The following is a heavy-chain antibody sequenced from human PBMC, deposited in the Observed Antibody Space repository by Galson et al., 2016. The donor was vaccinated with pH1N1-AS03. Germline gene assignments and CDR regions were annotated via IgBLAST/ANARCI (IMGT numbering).Heavy chain of an antibody. CDR3: ARGWYEIATGYLVDPFDY. V-gene: IGHV3-11*01. CDR2: ITSSGGSGPTI. Sequence: SLRLSCAASGFTFSDYYMSWIRQAPGKGLEWISCITSSGGSGPTIYYADSVKGRFTISGDNAKNSLYLQMNSLRADDTAVYYSARGWYEIATGYLVDPFDYWGQGALVTVSS. CDR1: GFTFSDYY. D-gene: IGHD3-9*01. J-gene: IGHJ4*02.